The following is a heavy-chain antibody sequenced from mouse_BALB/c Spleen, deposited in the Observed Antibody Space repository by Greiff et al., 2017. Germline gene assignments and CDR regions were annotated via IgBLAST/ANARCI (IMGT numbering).Heavy chain of an antibody. D-gene: IGHD2-14*01. J-gene: IGHJ2*01. CDR1: GFTFNTYA. CDR3: VRHRDYRYDYFDY. V-gene: IGHV10-1*02. Sequence: EVQLVESGGGLVQPKGSLKLSCAASGFTFNTYAMNWVRQAPGKGLEWVARLRSKSNNYATYYADSVKDRFTISRDDSQSMLYLQMNNLKTEDTAMYYCVRHRDYRYDYFDYWGQGTTVTVSS. CDR2: LRSKSNNYAT.